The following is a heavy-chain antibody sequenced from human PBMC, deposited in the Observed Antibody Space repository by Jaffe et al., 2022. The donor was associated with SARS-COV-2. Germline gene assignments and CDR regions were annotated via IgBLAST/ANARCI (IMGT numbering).Heavy chain of an antibody. Sequence: QVQLQQWGAGLLKPSETLSLTCAVYGGSFSGYYWSWIRQPPGKGLEWIGEINHSGKTNYNPSLKSRVTISADTSKNQFSLKLSSVTAADTAVYYCARGIGGYVDYVGGRDGMDVWGQGTTVTVSS. V-gene: IGHV4-34*01. D-gene: IGHD4-17*01. J-gene: IGHJ6*02. CDR2: INHSGKT. CDR1: GGSFSGYY. CDR3: ARGIGGYVDYVGGRDGMDV.